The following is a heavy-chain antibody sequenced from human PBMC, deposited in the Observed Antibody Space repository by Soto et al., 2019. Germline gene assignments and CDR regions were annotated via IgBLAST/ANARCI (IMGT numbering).Heavy chain of an antibody. Sequence: SETLSLTCTVSGGSISSYYWSWIRQPPGKGLEWIGYIYYSGSTNYNLSLKSRVTISVDTSKNQFSLKLSSVTAADTAVYYCASGIAVADLYYYGMDVWGQGTTVTVSS. D-gene: IGHD6-19*01. V-gene: IGHV4-59*01. CDR3: ASGIAVADLYYYGMDV. J-gene: IGHJ6*02. CDR1: GGSISSYY. CDR2: IYYSGST.